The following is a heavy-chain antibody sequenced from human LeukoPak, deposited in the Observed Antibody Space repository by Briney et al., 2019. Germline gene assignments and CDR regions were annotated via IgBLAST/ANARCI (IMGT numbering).Heavy chain of an antibody. CDR2: FDPEDGET. D-gene: IGHD6-19*01. CDR1: GYTLTELS. Sequence: ASVKVSCKVSGYTLTELSMHWVRQAPGKGLEWMGGFDPEDGETIYAQKFQGRVTMTEDTSTDTAYMELSSLRSEDTAAYYCATFHSYSSGWYFDYWGQGTLVTVSS. V-gene: IGHV1-24*01. CDR3: ATFHSYSSGWYFDY. J-gene: IGHJ4*02.